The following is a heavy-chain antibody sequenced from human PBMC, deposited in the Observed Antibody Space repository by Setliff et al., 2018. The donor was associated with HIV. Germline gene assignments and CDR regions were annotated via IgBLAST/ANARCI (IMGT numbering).Heavy chain of an antibody. D-gene: IGHD1-26*01. CDR1: GYTFPNYG. V-gene: IGHV1-18*01. J-gene: IGHJ4*02. CDR3: ARVRVGATPLDY. Sequence: ASVKVSCKASGYTFPNYGITWVRQAPGQGLEGMGWISAYTANTNYAQNRQGRVTLTTDTSTSTAYMELRSLRSDDTAVYYCARVRVGATPLDYWGQGTLVTVSS. CDR2: ISAYTANT.